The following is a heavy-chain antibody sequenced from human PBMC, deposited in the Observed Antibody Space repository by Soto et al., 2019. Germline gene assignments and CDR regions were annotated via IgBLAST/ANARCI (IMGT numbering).Heavy chain of an antibody. CDR3: ARDCFYGGNKGCDY. J-gene: IGHJ4*02. CDR2: IYYSGST. CDR1: GGSISSYY. V-gene: IGHV4-59*12. D-gene: IGHD4-17*01. Sequence: PSETLSLTCTVSGGSISSYYWSWIRQPPGKGLEWIGYIYYSGSTNYNPSLKSRVTISLDTSKNQFSLKLSSVTAADTAGYYCARDCFYGGNKGCDYWGQGTLATAPS.